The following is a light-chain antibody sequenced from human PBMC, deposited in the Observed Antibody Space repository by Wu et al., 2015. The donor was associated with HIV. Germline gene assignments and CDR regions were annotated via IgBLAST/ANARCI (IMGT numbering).Light chain of an antibody. Sequence: DIQMTQSPSSLSASVGDRVTITCRASQDISNSLAWYQQKPGKAPKLLLYGASRLESGVPSRFSGSGSGTDFTLTISSLQPDDFATYYCQQFKSYPRTFGQGTKVEIK. J-gene: IGKJ1*01. CDR2: GAS. CDR3: QQFKSYPRT. V-gene: IGKV1-NL1*01. CDR1: QDISNS.